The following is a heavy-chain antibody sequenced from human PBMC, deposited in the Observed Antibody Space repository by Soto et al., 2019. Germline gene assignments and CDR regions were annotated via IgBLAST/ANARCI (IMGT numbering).Heavy chain of an antibody. CDR3: ARDPSVVAVAGTLRHYYYYGMDV. D-gene: IGHD6-19*01. CDR1: GYDFSSYA. J-gene: IGHJ6*02. CDR2: INIGSGRT. V-gene: IGHV1-3*04. Sequence: ASVKLSCKTSGYDFSSYAMHWVRQAPGQRLEWMGWINIGSGRTEYSQNLQDRISITRDTAASTVYMDLSSLRAEDTAVYYCARDPSVVAVAGTLRHYYYYGMDVWGQGTTVTVSS.